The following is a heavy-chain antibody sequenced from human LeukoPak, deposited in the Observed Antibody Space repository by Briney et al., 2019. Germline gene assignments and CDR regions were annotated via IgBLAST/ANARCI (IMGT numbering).Heavy chain of an antibody. Sequence: SETLSLTCTVSGGSISSGGYYWSWIRQHPGKGLEWIGYIYYSGSTYYHPSLKSRVTISVDTSKNQFSLKLSSVTAADTAVYYCARGGSYSGYDDPSWFDPWGQGTLVTVSS. CDR3: ARGGSYSGYDDPSWFDP. CDR2: IYYSGST. V-gene: IGHV4-31*03. D-gene: IGHD5-12*01. CDR1: GGSISSGGYY. J-gene: IGHJ5*02.